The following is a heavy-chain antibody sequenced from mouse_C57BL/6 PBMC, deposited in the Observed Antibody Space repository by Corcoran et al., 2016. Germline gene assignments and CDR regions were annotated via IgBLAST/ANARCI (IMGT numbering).Heavy chain of an antibody. V-gene: IGHV1-85*01. D-gene: IGHD1-2*01. CDR2: IYPRDGST. CDR3: AREGTITTPGYFDV. CDR1: GYTFTSYD. Sequence: QVQLQQSGPELVKPGASVKLSCKASGYTFTSYDINWVKQRPGQGLEWIGWIYPRDGSTKYNEKFKGKATLTVDTSSSTAYMELHSLESEDSAVYFCAREGTITTPGYFDVWGTGTTVTVSS. J-gene: IGHJ1*03.